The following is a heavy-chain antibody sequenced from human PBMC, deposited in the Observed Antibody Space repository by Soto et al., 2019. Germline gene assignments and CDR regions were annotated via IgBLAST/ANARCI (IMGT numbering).Heavy chain of an antibody. J-gene: IGHJ4*02. Sequence: GGSLRLSCAASGFTFSSYAMSWVRQAPGKGLEWVSAISGSGGSTYYADSVKGRFTISRDNSKNTLYLQMNSLRAEDTAVYYCAKDLGYCSSTSCYPSDYWGQGTLVTVSS. CDR2: ISGSGGST. D-gene: IGHD2-2*01. CDR3: AKDLGYCSSTSCYPSDY. CDR1: GFTFSSYA. V-gene: IGHV3-23*01.